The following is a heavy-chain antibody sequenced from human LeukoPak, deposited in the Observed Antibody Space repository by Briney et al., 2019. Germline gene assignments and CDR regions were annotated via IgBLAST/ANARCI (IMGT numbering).Heavy chain of an antibody. D-gene: IGHD2-2*01. V-gene: IGHV3-30*02. CDR1: GFTFSSYG. Sequence: GGPLRLSCAASGFTFSSYGMHWVRKAPGKGLEWVAFIRYDGSNKYYADSVKGRFTISRDNSKNTLYLQMNSLRAEDTAVYYCTRPIGYLGSSTSWEAFDIWGQGTMVTVSS. J-gene: IGHJ3*02. CDR2: IRYDGSNK. CDR3: TRPIGYLGSSTSWEAFDI.